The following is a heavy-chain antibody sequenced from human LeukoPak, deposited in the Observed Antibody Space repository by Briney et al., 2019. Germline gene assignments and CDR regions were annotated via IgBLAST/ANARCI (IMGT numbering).Heavy chain of an antibody. CDR2: IYTSGST. J-gene: IGHJ4*02. V-gene: IGHV4-59*12. CDR1: GDSISSYY. CDR3: ARAWREQQHLDY. Sequence: SETLSLTCTVSGDSISSYYWSWIRQPPGKGLEWIGYIYTSGSTYTSGATNYNPSLKSRVTLSADTSKNQFSLKLSSVTAADTAVYYCARAWREQQHLDYWGQGTLVTVSS. D-gene: IGHD6-13*01.